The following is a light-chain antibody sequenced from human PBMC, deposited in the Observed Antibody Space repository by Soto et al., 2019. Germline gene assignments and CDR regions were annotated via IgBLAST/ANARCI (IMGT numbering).Light chain of an antibody. CDR3: QQRSNWPPVFT. Sequence: PGERATLSCRASQSVSSYLAWYQQKPGQAPRLLIYDASNRATGIPARFSGSGSGTDFTLTISSLEPEDFAVYYCQQRSNWPPVFTFGPGTNVDIK. CDR2: DAS. J-gene: IGKJ3*01. CDR1: QSVSSY. V-gene: IGKV3-11*01.